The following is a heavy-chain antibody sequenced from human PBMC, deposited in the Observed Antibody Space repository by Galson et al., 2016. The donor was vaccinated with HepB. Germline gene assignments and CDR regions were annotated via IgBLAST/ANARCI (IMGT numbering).Heavy chain of an antibody. Sequence: SLRLSCAASGFTFSNHGMHWDRQAPGKGLECVAVIWADGGNKYYVDSVKGRFTISRDNSKNTVYLQMNSLRDEDTAVYYCARDDYFRLGYWGQGTLVTVSS. J-gene: IGHJ4*02. V-gene: IGHV3-33*01. CDR2: IWADGGNK. CDR3: ARDDYFRLGY. D-gene: IGHD3-16*01. CDR1: GFTFSNHG.